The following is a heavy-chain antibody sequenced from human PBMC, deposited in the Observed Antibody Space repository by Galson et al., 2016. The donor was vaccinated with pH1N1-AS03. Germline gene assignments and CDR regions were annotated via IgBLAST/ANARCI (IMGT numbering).Heavy chain of an antibody. CDR3: ARDLGAAGPEDS. CDR2: IHSSGST. Sequence: TLSLTCTVSGDSINSGNYYWSWIRQPAGKGLEWIGRIHSSGSTDYNSSLKSRVTISVDTSNNEFSLRPSSVTAADTAVYYCARDLGAAGPEDSWGPGTLVTISS. D-gene: IGHD6-13*01. V-gene: IGHV4-61*02. J-gene: IGHJ4*02. CDR1: GDSINSGNYY.